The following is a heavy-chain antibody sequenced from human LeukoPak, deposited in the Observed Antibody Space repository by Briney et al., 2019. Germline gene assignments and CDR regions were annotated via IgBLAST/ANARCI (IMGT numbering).Heavy chain of an antibody. J-gene: IGHJ6*03. CDR2: IYYSGST. D-gene: IGHD5-24*01. CDR1: GGSISSYY. Sequence: SETLSLTCTVSGGSISSYYWSWIRQPPGKGLEWIGFIYYSGSTNYNPSLKSRVTISVDTSKKQFSLKLRSVTAAETAVYYCAREGRYRYGYNEYHSYMDIWGKGTTVTVSS. CDR3: AREGRYRYGYNEYHSYMDI. V-gene: IGHV4-59*01.